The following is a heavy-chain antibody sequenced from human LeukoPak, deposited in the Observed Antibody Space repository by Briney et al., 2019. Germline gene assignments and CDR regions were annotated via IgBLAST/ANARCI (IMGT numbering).Heavy chain of an antibody. J-gene: IGHJ4*02. CDR1: GFIFSSYG. D-gene: IGHD3-10*01. CDR3: ARGGSGSYYTIFDY. CDR2: IRYDGSKK. Sequence: GGSLRLSCAASGFIFSSYGMHWVRQAPGKGLEWVAFIRYDGSKKYYADSVKGRFTISRDNSKNTLYLQMNSLRAEDTAVYYCARGGSGSYYTIFDYWGQGTLVTVSS. V-gene: IGHV3-30*02.